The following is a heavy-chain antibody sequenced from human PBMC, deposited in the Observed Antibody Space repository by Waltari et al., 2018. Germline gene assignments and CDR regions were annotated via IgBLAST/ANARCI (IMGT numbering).Heavy chain of an antibody. CDR2: FIPIFGTR. Sequence: QVQLVQSGAEVKKPGSSVKVSCKASGGTFSSYAISWVRQAPGQGLEWMGGFIPIFGTRTYAQKFQGRGTITTDEATSTAYMGRSSLRSEDTAVYYCASVSRRLGELSSNTVDYWGQGTLVTVSS. CDR1: GGTFSSYA. CDR3: ASVSRRLGELSSNTVDY. J-gene: IGHJ4*02. D-gene: IGHD3-16*02. V-gene: IGHV1-69*05.